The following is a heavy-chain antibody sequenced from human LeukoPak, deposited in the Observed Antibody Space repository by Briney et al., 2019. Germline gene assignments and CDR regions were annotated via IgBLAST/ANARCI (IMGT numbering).Heavy chain of an antibody. V-gene: IGHV4-59*01. CDR1: GGSISSYY. CDR3: ARAISPGYYGLGSPNYFDY. Sequence: SETLSLTCTVSGGSISSYYWSWIRQPPGKGLEWIGYIYYSGSTNYNPSLKSRVTISVDTSKNQFSLKLSSVTAADTAVYYCARAISPGYYGLGSPNYFDYWGQGTLVTVSS. J-gene: IGHJ4*02. D-gene: IGHD3-10*01. CDR2: IYYSGST.